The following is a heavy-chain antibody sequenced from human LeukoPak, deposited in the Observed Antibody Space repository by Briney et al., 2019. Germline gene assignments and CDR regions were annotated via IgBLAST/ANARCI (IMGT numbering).Heavy chain of an antibody. Sequence: GESLKISCKGSGYSFTTYWIAWVRQMPGKGLEWMGIIYPGDSDTRYSPSFQGQVTISVDKSISTAYLQWNSLKASDTAMYYCARREGITGTTKWFDPWGQGTLVTVSS. D-gene: IGHD1-7*01. J-gene: IGHJ5*02. CDR3: ARREGITGTTKWFDP. CDR1: GYSFTTYW. V-gene: IGHV5-51*01. CDR2: IYPGDSDT.